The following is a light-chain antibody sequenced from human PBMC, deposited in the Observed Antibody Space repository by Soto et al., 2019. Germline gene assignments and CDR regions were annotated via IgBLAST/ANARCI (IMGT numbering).Light chain of an antibody. CDR1: SSEVGGYDY. V-gene: IGLV2-14*01. J-gene: IGLJ1*01. Sequence: QSALTQPASVSGSPGQSITISCTGTSSEVGGYDYVSWYQLHPGKAPKLMVFEVSNRPSGVSYRFSGSKSGNSPVRTTSGLPAEDEADYSCSSYSISTAYLFGTGTKGIVL. CDR2: EVS. CDR3: SSYSISTAYL.